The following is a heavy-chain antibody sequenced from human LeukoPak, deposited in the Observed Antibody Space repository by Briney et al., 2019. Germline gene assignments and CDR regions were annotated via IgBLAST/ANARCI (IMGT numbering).Heavy chain of an antibody. CDR1: GGSISSYY. D-gene: IGHD1-26*01. V-gene: IGHV4-34*01. CDR3: ARLRILGAAYSNFDY. Sequence: PSETLSLTCTVSGGSISSYYWSWIRQPPGKGLEWIGEINHSGSTNYNPSLKSRVTISVDTSKNQFSLKLSSVTAADTAVYYCARLRILGAAYSNFDYWGQGTLVTVSS. CDR2: INHSGST. J-gene: IGHJ4*02.